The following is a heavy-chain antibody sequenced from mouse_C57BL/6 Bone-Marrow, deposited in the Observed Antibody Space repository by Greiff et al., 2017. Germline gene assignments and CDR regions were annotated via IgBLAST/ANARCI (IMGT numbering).Heavy chain of an antibody. J-gene: IGHJ2*01. D-gene: IGHD1-1*01. Sequence: QVQVKESGAELVRPGASVTLSCKASGYTFTDYEMHWVKQTPVHGLEWIGAIDPETGGTAYNQKFKGKAILTADKSSSTAYMELRSLTSEDSAVYYCTRSGYYGSSSFYWGQGTTLTVSS. CDR3: TRSGYYGSSSFY. CDR1: GYTFTDYE. V-gene: IGHV1-15*01. CDR2: IDPETGGT.